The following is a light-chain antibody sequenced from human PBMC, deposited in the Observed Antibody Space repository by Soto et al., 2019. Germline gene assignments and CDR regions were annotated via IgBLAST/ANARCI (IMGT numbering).Light chain of an antibody. J-gene: IGLJ2*01. CDR3: QSYARSLSGAI. CDR1: SSNIGADYA. Sequence: QPVLTQPPSVSGAPGQRVTISCTGTSSNIGADYAVHWYQQLPGTAPKLLMYRNNNRPSGVPDRFSGSKSGTSASLAITGLQAEDEADYYCQSYARSLSGAIFGGGTKLTVL. CDR2: RNN. V-gene: IGLV1-40*01.